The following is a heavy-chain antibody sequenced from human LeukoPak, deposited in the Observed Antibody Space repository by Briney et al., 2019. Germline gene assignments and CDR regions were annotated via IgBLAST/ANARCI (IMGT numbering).Heavy chain of an antibody. J-gene: IGHJ3*02. Sequence: SETLSLTCTVSGGSISSYYWSWLRQPPGKGLEWIGYIYYSGSTNYNPSLKSRVTISVDTSKNQFSLKLSSVTAADTAVYYCARVGRTRWTAATNAFDIWGQGTMVTVSS. D-gene: IGHD6-25*01. CDR2: IYYSGST. CDR3: ARVGRTRWTAATNAFDI. V-gene: IGHV4-59*01. CDR1: GGSISSYY.